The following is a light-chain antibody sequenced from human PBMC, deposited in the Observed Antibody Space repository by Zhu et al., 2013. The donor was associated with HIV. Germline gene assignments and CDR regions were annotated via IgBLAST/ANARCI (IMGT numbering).Light chain of an antibody. J-gene: IGKJ5*01. CDR1: QSVVANN. CDR2: GVS. Sequence: EIVLTQSPGTLSVSPGERATLSCRASQSVVANNLAWYQQKLGQAPRLLIYGVSTRAAGIPDRFSGSGSGTDFTLTISRLQPEDFAIYYCQQYEDSPITFGQGTRLEMK. CDR3: QQYEDSPIT. V-gene: IGKV3-20*01.